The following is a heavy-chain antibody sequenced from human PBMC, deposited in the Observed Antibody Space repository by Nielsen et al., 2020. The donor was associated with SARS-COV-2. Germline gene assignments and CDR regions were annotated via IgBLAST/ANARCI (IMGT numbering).Heavy chain of an antibody. J-gene: IGHJ6*02. Sequence: GESLKISCAASGFTFSSYGMHWVRQAPGKGLEWVAVIWYDGSNKYYADSVKGRVTISRDNSKNTLYLHMNSLRAEDTAVYYCVTGGQWLVRHPYGMEVWGQGTTVTVSS. CDR2: IWYDGSNK. D-gene: IGHD6-19*01. CDR3: VTGGQWLVRHPYGMEV. V-gene: IGHV3-30*02. CDR1: GFTFSSYG.